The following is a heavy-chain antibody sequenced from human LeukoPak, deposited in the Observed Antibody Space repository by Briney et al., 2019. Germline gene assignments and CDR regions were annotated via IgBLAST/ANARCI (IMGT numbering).Heavy chain of an antibody. J-gene: IGHJ4*02. CDR1: GGSISSGGYY. CDR2: IYYSGST. Sequence: PSETLSLTCTVSGGSISSGGYYWSWIRQHPGKGLEWIGYIYYSGSTYYNPYLKSRVTISVDTSKNQFSLKLSSVTAADTAVYYCARIKVPAATFDYWGQGTLVTVSS. V-gene: IGHV4-31*03. CDR3: ARIKVPAATFDY. D-gene: IGHD2-2*01.